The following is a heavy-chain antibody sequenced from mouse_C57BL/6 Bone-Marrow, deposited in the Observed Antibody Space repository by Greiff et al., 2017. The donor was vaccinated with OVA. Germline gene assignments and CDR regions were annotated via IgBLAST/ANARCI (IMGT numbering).Heavy chain of an antibody. Sequence: VMLVESGAELVRPGTSVKVSCKASGYAFTNYLIEWVKQRPGQGLEWIGVINPGSGGTNYNEKFKGKATLTADKSSSTAYMQLSSLTSEDSAVYFCARGVLRYLFDYWGQGTTLTVSS. J-gene: IGHJ2*01. D-gene: IGHD1-1*01. V-gene: IGHV1-54*01. CDR3: ARGVLRYLFDY. CDR1: GYAFTNYL. CDR2: INPGSGGT.